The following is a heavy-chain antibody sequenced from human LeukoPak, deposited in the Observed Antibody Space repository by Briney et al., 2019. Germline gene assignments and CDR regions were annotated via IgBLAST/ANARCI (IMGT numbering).Heavy chain of an antibody. CDR1: GDSINSLDL. D-gene: IGHD3-16*01. CDR2: INHSGST. CDR3: ARNYVWGSYIDY. Sequence: SGTLSLTCTVSGDSINSLDLWSWVRQPPGKGLEWIGEINHSGSTNYNPSLKSRVTISVDTSKNQFSLKLSSVTAADTAVYYCARNYVWGSYIDYWGQGTLVTVSS. J-gene: IGHJ4*02. V-gene: IGHV4-4*02.